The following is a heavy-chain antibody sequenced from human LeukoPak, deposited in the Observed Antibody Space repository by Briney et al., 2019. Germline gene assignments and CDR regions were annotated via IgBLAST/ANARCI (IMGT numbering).Heavy chain of an antibody. CDR3: ARDSHSSGWYLIGY. CDR1: GYTFTGYY. D-gene: IGHD6-19*01. J-gene: IGHJ4*02. CDR2: INPNSGGT. V-gene: IGHV1-2*06. Sequence: ASVKVSCKASGYTFTGYYMHWVRQAPGQGLEWMERINPNSGGTNYAQKFQGRVTMTRDTAISTAYMELSRLRSDDTAVYYCARDSHSSGWYLIGYWGQGTLVTVSS.